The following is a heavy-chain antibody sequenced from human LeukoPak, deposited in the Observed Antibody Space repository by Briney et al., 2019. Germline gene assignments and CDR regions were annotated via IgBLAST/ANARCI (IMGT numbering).Heavy chain of an antibody. CDR3: ARGGAGFRLAGWFDP. CDR2: IYYSGST. D-gene: IGHD6-19*01. J-gene: IGHJ5*02. Sequence: SQTLSLTCTVSGGFISSYYWSWNRHPPGKGREWIGYIYYSGSTNYNPSLKSRVTISVDTSKNQFSLKLSSVTAADTAVYYCARGGAGFRLAGWFDPWGQGTLVTVSS. V-gene: IGHV4-59*01. CDR1: GGFISSYY.